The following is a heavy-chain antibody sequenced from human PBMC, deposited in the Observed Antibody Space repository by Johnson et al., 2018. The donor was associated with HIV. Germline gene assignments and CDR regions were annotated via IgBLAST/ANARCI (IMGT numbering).Heavy chain of an antibody. CDR1: GFTFSSYD. Sequence: VQLVESGGDLVQPGGSLRLSCAASGFTFSSYDMHWVRQATGKGLEWVSGIGTAGDTNYPGSVKGRFTVSRENAKNTLYLQMTSLRAEDTAMYFCARGGYGGILDTVDLWGQGTMVTVSS. V-gene: IGHV3-13*01. D-gene: IGHD4-23*01. J-gene: IGHJ3*01. CDR2: IGTAGDT. CDR3: ARGGYGGILDTVDL.